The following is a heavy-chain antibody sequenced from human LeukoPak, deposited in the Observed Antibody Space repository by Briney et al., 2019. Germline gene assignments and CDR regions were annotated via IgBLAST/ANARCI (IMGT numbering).Heavy chain of an antibody. Sequence: TSQTLSLTCAVSGGSISSGGYSWSWIRQPPGKGLEWIGYIYHSGSTYYNPSLKSRVTISVDTSKNQFSLKLSSVTAADTAVYYCARVTDYDFYYGMDVWGQGTTVTVSS. D-gene: IGHD2-8*02. J-gene: IGHJ6*02. CDR1: GGSISSGGYS. CDR3: ARVTDYDFYYGMDV. V-gene: IGHV4-30-2*01. CDR2: IYHSGST.